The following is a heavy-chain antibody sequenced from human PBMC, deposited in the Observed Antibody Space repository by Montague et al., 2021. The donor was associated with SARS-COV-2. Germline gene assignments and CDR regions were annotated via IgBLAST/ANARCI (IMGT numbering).Heavy chain of an antibody. Sequence: SETLSLTCTVSGGPISSYYWSWIRQPPGKGLEWIGYIYYSGSTNYNPSLKSRVTISVDTSKNQFSLKLSSVTAADTAVYYCARDSRTDFDWLFLDSCSYYYYLDVWGKGTTVTVSS. CDR1: GGPISSYY. D-gene: IGHD3-9*01. V-gene: IGHV4-59*01. CDR2: IYYSGST. J-gene: IGHJ6*03. CDR3: ARDSRTDFDWLFLDSCSYYYYLDV.